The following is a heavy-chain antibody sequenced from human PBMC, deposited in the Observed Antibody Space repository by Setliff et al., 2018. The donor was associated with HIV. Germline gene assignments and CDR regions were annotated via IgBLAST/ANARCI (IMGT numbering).Heavy chain of an antibody. J-gene: IGHJ5*02. CDR1: GGSISGHY. D-gene: IGHD3-10*01. CDR2: SYSSGST. Sequence: PSDTLSLTCTVSGGSISGHYWSWIRQPPGRGLEWIGYSYSSGSTNFNPPLQSRVTISLDTSKKQFSLKLSSVTAADTAVYYCGRHSGVASPNWFDPWGQGTLVTVSS. V-gene: IGHV4-4*09. CDR3: GRHSGVASPNWFDP.